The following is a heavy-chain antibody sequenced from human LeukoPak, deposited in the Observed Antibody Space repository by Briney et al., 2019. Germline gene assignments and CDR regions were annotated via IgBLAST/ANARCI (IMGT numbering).Heavy chain of an antibody. CDR3: PRGHYDFWSGYPHYFDY. V-gene: IGHV3-13*01. D-gene: IGHD3-3*01. CDR2: IGTAGDT. CDR1: GFTCISYD. J-gene: IGHJ4*02. Sequence: GGSLSLSCVASGFTCISYDMHWVGPATGQGLAWVSPIGTAGDTYYPGSVKGRFTISRENAKNSLYLQMNSLRAGDTAVYYCPRGHYDFWSGYPHYFDYWGQGTLVTVSS.